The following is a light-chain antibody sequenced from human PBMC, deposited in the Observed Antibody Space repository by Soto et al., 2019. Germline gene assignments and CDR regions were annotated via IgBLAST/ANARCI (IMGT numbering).Light chain of an antibody. CDR1: QSIRSSY. Sequence: EIVLTQSPGTLSLSPGERATLFCRASQSIRSSYLGWYQQKPGQAPSLLIYDASSRATGIPDRFSGSGSGTDFTLTISRLEHEDFAVYYCQQYGNSPPWTFGQGTKVEIK. CDR2: DAS. CDR3: QQYGNSPPWT. J-gene: IGKJ1*01. V-gene: IGKV3-20*01.